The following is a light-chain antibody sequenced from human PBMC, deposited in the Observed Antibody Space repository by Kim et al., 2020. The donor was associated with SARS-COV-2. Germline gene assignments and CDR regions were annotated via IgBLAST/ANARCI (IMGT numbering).Light chain of an antibody. Sequence: DIQMTQSPSTLSASVGDRVTITCRASQSISSWLAWYQQKPGKAPKLLIYRASTLESGVPSRFSGSGSGTEFTLTISSLQPDDFATYYCQQYNSPWTLGQGTKVDIK. J-gene: IGKJ1*01. V-gene: IGKV1-5*03. CDR3: QQYNSPWT. CDR1: QSISSW. CDR2: RAS.